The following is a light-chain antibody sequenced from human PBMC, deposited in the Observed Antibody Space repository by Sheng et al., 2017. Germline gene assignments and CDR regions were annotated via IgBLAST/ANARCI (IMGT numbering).Light chain of an antibody. CDR3: CSYRGSSSWV. Sequence: QSALTQPASVSGSPGQSITISCTGTSSDVGSYNLVSWFQQRPGKAPTLMIYEVSKWASGVSHRFSGSKSGNTASLTISGLQSDDEADYYCCSYRGSSSWVFGGGTRLTVL. CDR2: EVS. CDR1: SSDVGSYNL. J-gene: IGLJ3*02. V-gene: IGLV2-23*02.